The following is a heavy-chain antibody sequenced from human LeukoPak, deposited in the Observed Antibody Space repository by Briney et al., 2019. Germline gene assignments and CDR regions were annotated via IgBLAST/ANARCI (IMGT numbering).Heavy chain of an antibody. CDR2: ISHSSSTI. V-gene: IGHV3-48*01. Sequence: GSLRLSCAASGFTVSSNYMSWVRQAPGKGLEWVSYISHSSSTIYYADSVKGRFTISRDNAKKSLYLQMNSLRAEDSAVYYCARDRLHYGEYEKTFDYWGQGTLVTVSS. J-gene: IGHJ4*02. D-gene: IGHD4-17*01. CDR1: GFTVSSNY. CDR3: ARDRLHYGEYEKTFDY.